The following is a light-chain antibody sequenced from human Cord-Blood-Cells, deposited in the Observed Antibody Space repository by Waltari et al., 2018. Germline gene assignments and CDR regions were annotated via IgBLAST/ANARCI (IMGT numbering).Light chain of an antibody. J-gene: IGLJ2*01. Sequence: QSALTQPRSVSGSPGQSVTISCTGTSSDVGGYNYVPWYQQHPGNAPKLMIYDVSKRPSGVPDRFSGSKSGNTASLTISGLQAEDEADYYCCSYAGSYTFHVVFGGGTKLTVL. CDR3: CSYAGSYTFHVV. V-gene: IGLV2-11*01. CDR2: DVS. CDR1: SSDVGGYNY.